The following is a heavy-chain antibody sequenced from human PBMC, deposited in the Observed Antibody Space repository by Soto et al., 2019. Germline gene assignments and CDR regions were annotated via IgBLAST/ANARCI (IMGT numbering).Heavy chain of an antibody. CDR3: GGGYYFGDY. Sequence: QVQLVESGGGVVQPGRSLRLSCAASGFTFSSYGMHWVRQAPGKGLQWVAVISYDGSNKYYADSVKGRFTISRDNSKNTLYLQMNSLRAEDTAVYYCGGGYYFGDYWGQGTLVTVSS. V-gene: IGHV3-30*03. CDR1: GFTFSSYG. D-gene: IGHD3-22*01. J-gene: IGHJ4*02. CDR2: ISYDGSNK.